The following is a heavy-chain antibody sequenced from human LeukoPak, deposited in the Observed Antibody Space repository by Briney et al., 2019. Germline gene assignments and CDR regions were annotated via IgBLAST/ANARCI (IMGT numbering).Heavy chain of an antibody. J-gene: IGHJ6*03. D-gene: IGHD5-18*01. CDR1: GGSFSGYY. V-gene: IGHV4-34*01. CDR3: ARGYREYSYGYYSYYCMDV. Sequence: SETLSLTCTVSGGSFSGYYWSWIRQPPGKGLEWIGEINHSGSTNYNPSLKSRVTISVDTSKNQFSLKLSSVTAADTAVYYCARGYREYSYGYYSYYCMDVWGKGTTVTVSS. CDR2: INHSGST.